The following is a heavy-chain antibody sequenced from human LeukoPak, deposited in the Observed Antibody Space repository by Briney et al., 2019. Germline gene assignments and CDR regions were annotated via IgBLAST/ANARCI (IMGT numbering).Heavy chain of an antibody. CDR2: ISYDGSNK. D-gene: IGHD3-22*01. CDR3: AKSGSSSGYYLDY. V-gene: IGHV3-30*18. CDR1: GFTFSSYG. Sequence: PGGSLRLSCAASGFTFSSYGMHWVRHAPGKGLEWVAVISYDGSNKYYADSVKGRFTISRDNSKNTLYLQMNSLRAEDTAVYYCAKSGSSSGYYLDYWGQGTLVTVSS. J-gene: IGHJ4*02.